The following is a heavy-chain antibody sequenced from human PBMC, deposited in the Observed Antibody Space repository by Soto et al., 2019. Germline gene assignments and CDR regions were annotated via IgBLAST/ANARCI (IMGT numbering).Heavy chain of an antibody. Sequence: PGGSLRLSCAGSGFAFSTFAMSWVRQAPGKGLEWVAGISVSGDRTYYADSVKGRFTASRDNSKNTVFLQMSSLSVEDTAVYFCARDQFRPGLLYSLVLFLPEYGSWGQGTLVTVSS. CDR1: GFAFSTFA. CDR3: ARDQFRPGLLYSLVLFLPEYGS. V-gene: IGHV3-23*01. D-gene: IGHD3-3*01. J-gene: IGHJ5*02. CDR2: ISVSGDRT.